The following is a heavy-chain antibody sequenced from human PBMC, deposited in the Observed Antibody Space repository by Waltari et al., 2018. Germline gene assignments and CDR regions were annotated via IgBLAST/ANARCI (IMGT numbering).Heavy chain of an antibody. Sequence: QVQLVQSGAEVKKPGSSVKVSCKASGGTFSSYTISWVRQAPGQGLEWMGMIIPILGKANDAQMFQGRVTITADKSTSTAYRELSSLRSEDTAVYYCAKAITMATGGWFDPWGQGTLVTVSS. D-gene: IGHD3-10*01. CDR2: IIPILGKA. CDR3: AKAITMATGGWFDP. V-gene: IGHV1-69*08. CDR1: GGTFSSYT. J-gene: IGHJ5*02.